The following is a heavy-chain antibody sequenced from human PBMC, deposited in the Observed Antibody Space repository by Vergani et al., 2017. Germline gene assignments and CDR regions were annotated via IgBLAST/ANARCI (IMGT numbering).Heavy chain of an antibody. CDR3: TRAYTGYDPFDY. J-gene: IGHJ4*02. D-gene: IGHD5-12*01. Sequence: EVQLLESGGGLVQPGESLKISCKGSGYIFTTYWIAWVRQMPGRGLEWMGIIYPDDSDTRYSPSFQGQVTISVDKSISAAYLQWSSLKASDTAIYYCTRAYTGYDPFDYWGQGTLVTVSS. CDR2: IYPDDSDT. V-gene: IGHV5-51*01. CDR1: GYIFTTYW.